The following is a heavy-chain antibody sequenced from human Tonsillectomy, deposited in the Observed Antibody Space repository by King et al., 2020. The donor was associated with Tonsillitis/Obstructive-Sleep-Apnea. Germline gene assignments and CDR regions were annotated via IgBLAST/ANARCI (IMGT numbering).Heavy chain of an antibody. CDR2: IYPDDSGT. D-gene: IGHD1-26*01. J-gene: IGHJ3*02. CDR1: GYLFTNYW. V-gene: IGHV5-51*01. Sequence: QLVQSGAEVKKPGESLKISCKGSGYLFTNYWIAWVRQMPGKGLEWMGIIYPDDSGTRYSPSFEGQVTMSADKSISTAYLHWSSLKASDTPMYYCARSGTYSFAPVRGAFDIWAQGTMVTVPS. CDR3: ARSGTYSFAPVRGAFDI.